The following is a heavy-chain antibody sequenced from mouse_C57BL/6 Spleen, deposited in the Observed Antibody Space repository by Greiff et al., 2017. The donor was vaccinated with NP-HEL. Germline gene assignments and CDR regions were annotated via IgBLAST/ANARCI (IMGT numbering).Heavy chain of an antibody. CDR1: GYTFTSYT. CDR2: INPSSGYT. Sequence: QVHVKQSGAELARPGASVKMSCKASGYTFTSYTMHWVKQRPGQGLEWIGYINPSSGYTKYNQKFKDKATLTADKSSSTAYMQLSSLTSEDSAVYYCARYDGYHYYAMDYWGQGTSVTVSS. V-gene: IGHV1-4*01. CDR3: ARYDGYHYYAMDY. D-gene: IGHD2-3*01. J-gene: IGHJ4*01.